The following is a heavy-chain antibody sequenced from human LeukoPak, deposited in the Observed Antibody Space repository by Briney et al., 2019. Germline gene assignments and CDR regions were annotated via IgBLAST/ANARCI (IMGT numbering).Heavy chain of an antibody. J-gene: IGHJ3*02. CDR1: GGTFSSYA. CDR3: ARVVVRGVVGMGEGAFDI. D-gene: IGHD2-21*01. V-gene: IGHV1-69*06. CDR2: IIPIFGTA. Sequence: GASVKVSCKASGGTFSSYAISWVRQAPGQGLEWMGGIIPIFGTANYAQKFQGRVTITADKSTSTAYMELSSLRSEDTAVYYCARVVVRGVVGMGEGAFDIWGQGTMVTVSS.